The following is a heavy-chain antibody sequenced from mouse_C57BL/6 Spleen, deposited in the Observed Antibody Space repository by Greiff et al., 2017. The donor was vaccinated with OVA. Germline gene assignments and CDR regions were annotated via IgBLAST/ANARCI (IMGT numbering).Heavy chain of an antibody. J-gene: IGHJ4*01. V-gene: IGHV1-62-2*01. CDR1: GYTFTEYT. CDR3: ARHADYDDAMDY. Sequence: QVQLQQSGAELVKPGASVKLSCKASGYTFTEYTIHWVKQRSGQGLEWIGWFYPGSGSIKYNEKFKDKATLTADKSSSTASMEISSLTSEDSAVYYCARHADYDDAMDYWGQGTSVTVSS. D-gene: IGHD2-12*01. CDR2: FYPGSGSI.